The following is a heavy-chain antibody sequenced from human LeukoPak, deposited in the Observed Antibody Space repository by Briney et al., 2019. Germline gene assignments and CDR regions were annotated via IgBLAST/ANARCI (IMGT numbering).Heavy chain of an antibody. Sequence: KASQSLSLTCTVSGGSISSGGYYWSWIRQHPGKGLEWIGYIYYSGSTYYNPSLKSRVTISVDTSKNQFSLKLSSVTAADTAVYYCARAYGSGYYYVHYWGQGTLVTVSS. CDR1: GGSISSGGYY. D-gene: IGHD3-22*01. CDR2: IYYSGST. V-gene: IGHV4-31*03. J-gene: IGHJ4*02. CDR3: ARAYGSGYYYVHY.